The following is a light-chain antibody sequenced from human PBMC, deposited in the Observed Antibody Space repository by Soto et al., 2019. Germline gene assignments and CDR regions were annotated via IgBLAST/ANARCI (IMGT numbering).Light chain of an antibody. CDR2: DAS. Sequence: EIVMAQSPATLSVSPGERATLSCRASQSVRSNLAWYQQKPGQAPRLVIYDASNRATGIPARFSGSGSGTDFTLTISSLEPEDFAVYYCQQRGNRPPWRFCQWTKVDI. V-gene: IGKV3-11*01. CDR1: QSVRSN. J-gene: IGKJ1*01. CDR3: QQRGNRPPWR.